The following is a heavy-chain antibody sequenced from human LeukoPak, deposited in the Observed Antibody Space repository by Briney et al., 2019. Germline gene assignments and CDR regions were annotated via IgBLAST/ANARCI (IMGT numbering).Heavy chain of an antibody. CDR2: IYYSGST. CDR3: ASWVAWFDP. V-gene: IGHV4-59*01. D-gene: IGHD2-15*01. J-gene: IGHJ5*02. CDR1: GFTFSGYA. Sequence: GSLRLSCAGSGFTFSGYAMNWIRQPPGKGLEWIGYIYYSGSTNYNPSLKSRVTISVDTSKNQFSLKLSSVTAADTAVYYCASWVAWFDPWGQGTLVTVSS.